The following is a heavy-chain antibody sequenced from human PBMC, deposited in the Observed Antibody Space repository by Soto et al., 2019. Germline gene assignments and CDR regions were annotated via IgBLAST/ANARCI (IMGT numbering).Heavy chain of an antibody. CDR2: ICYDGSNK. CDR1: GFTFIIYG. CDR3: ARDSHVGSGWQLTADY. V-gene: IGHV3-33*01. D-gene: IGHD6-19*01. Sequence: WGFLILSGAASGFTFIIYGMHWVRQAPGKGLEWVAVICYDGSNKYYAESVKGRFTISRDNSKNTLYLQMNSLRAEDTAVYYCARDSHVGSGWQLTADYWGQGTLVTVSS. J-gene: IGHJ4*02.